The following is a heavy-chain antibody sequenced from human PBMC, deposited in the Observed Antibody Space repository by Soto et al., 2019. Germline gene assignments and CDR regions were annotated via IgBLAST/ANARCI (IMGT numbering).Heavy chain of an antibody. J-gene: IGHJ6*02. CDR3: ARSEVVPAAIDYYYYGMDV. V-gene: IGHV1-2*04. Sequence: GASVKVSCKASGYTFTSYGISWVRQAPGQGLEWMGWINPNSGGTNYAQKFQGWVTMTRDTSISTAYMELSRLRSDDTAVYYCARSEVVPAAIDYYYYGMDVWGQGTTVTVSS. CDR1: GYTFTSYG. D-gene: IGHD2-2*01. CDR2: INPNSGGT.